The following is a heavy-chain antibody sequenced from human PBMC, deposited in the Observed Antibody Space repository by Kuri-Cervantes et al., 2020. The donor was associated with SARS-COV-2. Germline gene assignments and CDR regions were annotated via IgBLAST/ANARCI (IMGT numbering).Heavy chain of an antibody. CDR2: ISWDSGSI. J-gene: IGHJ5*02. CDR1: GFTFSSYS. CDR3: AKAPYDSWSGYHPLTA. V-gene: IGHV3-43D*03. D-gene: IGHD3-3*01. Sequence: GGSLRLSCAASGFTFSSYSMNWVRQAPGKGLEWVSFISWDSGSINYADSVKGRFIISRDNSKNCLYLQMNSLRAEDTALYYCAKAPYDSWSGYHPLTAWGQGTLVTVSS.